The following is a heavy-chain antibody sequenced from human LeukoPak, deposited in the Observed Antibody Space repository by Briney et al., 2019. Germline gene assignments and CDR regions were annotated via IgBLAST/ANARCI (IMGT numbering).Heavy chain of an antibody. V-gene: IGHV3-11*04. CDR1: GFIFSDYS. CDR3: ATHSLKAYFFDY. Sequence: GGSLRLSCAASGFIFSDYSLSWIRQAPGKGLEWLTCISESGSAMSYADSVKGRFTISRDNTNNLLYLEMSSLRDEDTAVYYCATHSLKAYFFDYWGPGTLVTVSS. J-gene: IGHJ4*02. CDR2: ISESGSAM. D-gene: IGHD2-21*01.